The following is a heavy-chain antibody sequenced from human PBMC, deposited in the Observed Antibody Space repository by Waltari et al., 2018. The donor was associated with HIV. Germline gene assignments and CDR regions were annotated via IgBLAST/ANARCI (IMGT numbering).Heavy chain of an antibody. Sequence: EVQLVESGGGLVQPGGSLRLSCAASGFTFSRSWVHWVRQAPGKGLGWFSRINGDGSSTDYADSVKGRFTISRDNAKNTLYLQVNTLRAEDTAVYFCARDAALFDWGQGTLVTVSS. V-gene: IGHV3-74*01. CDR1: GFTFSRSW. CDR2: INGDGSST. D-gene: IGHD3-10*02. CDR3: ARDAALFD. J-gene: IGHJ4*02.